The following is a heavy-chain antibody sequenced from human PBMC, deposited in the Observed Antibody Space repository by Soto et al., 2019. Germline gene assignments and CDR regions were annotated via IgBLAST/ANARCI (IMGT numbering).Heavy chain of an antibody. Sequence: QVQLVESGGGVVQPGRSLRLSCAASGFTFSSYGIHWVRQAPGKGLEWVAVIWYDGSNKYYADSVKGRFTISRDNSKNTLYLQMNSLRAEDTAVYYCARVATGYCSSTSCHGNAFDIWGQGTMVTVSS. CDR1: GFTFSSYG. J-gene: IGHJ3*02. CDR3: ARVATGYCSSTSCHGNAFDI. D-gene: IGHD2-2*03. CDR2: IWYDGSNK. V-gene: IGHV3-33*01.